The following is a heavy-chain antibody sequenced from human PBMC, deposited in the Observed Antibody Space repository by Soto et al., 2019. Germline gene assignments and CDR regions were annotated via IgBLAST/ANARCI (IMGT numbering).Heavy chain of an antibody. J-gene: IGHJ6*03. D-gene: IGHD6-6*01. CDR3: ARRTRYSSSDYYYYYMDV. CDR2: IYYSGST. V-gene: IGHV4-39*01. Sequence: QLQLQESGPGLVKPSETLSLTCTVSGGSISSSSYYWGWIRQPPGKGLEWIGSIYYSGSTYYNPSLKSRVTISVDTSKNQFSLKLSSVTAADTAVYYCARRTRYSSSDYYYYYMDVWGKGTTVTVSS. CDR1: GGSISSSSYY.